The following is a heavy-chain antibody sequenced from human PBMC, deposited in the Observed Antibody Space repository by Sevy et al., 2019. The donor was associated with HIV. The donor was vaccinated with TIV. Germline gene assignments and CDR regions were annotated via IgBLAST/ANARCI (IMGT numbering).Heavy chain of an antibody. CDR1: GFTFSSYA. J-gene: IGHJ4*02. D-gene: IGHD6-19*01. Sequence: GGCLRLSCAASGFTFSSYAMSWVRQAPGKGLEWVSAISGSGGSPYYADSVKGRFTISRDNSKNTLYLQMNSLRAEDTAVYYCAKAPGYSSGCHDYWGQGTLVTVSS. CDR3: AKAPGYSSGCHDY. CDR2: ISGSGGSP. V-gene: IGHV3-23*01.